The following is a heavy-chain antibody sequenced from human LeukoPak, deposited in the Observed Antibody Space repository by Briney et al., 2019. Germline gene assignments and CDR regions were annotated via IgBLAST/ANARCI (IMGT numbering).Heavy chain of an antibody. CDR1: GFTFSNYG. CDR2: ISGSGGST. D-gene: IGHD2-2*01. J-gene: IGHJ4*02. CDR3: TRMSCRTSSCYVFDY. V-gene: IGHV3-23*01. Sequence: GGTLRLSCAASGFTFSNYGMSWVRQAPGKGLEWVSGISGSGGSTYYADSVKGRFTIFRDNSKNTLYLQMNSLRAEDTAMYYCTRMSCRTSSCYVFDYWGQGTLVTVSS.